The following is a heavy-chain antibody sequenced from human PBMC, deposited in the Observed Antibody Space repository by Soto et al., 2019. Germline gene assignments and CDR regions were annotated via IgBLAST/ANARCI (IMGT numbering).Heavy chain of an antibody. CDR2: IYHTGNA. J-gene: IGHJ5*02. CDR1: GDSISNSRFY. V-gene: IGHV4-39*01. CDR3: ARDYFDSSDYTTNWFDP. D-gene: IGHD3-22*01. Sequence: SETLSLTCSVSGDSISNSRFYWAWIRQPPGEGLEWIGSIYHTGNAYYNPSLKSRVTIFVDTSKNQFSLKLTPVTAADTALYYCARDYFDSSDYTTNWFDPWGQGTLVTVSS.